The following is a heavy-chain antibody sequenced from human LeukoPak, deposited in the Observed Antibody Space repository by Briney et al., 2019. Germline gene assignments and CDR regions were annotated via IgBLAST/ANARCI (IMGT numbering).Heavy chain of an antibody. V-gene: IGHV1-2*02. CDR1: GYTFTGYY. D-gene: IGHD4-17*01. J-gene: IGHJ4*02. Sequence: ASVTVSCKASGYTFTGYYMHWVRQAPGQGLEWMGWINANSGGTNYARKFQGRVTMTRDTSISTAYMELSRLRSDDTAVYYCARAVTTDVLVSSHGFDYWGQGTLVTVSS. CDR3: ARAVTTDVLVSSHGFDY. CDR2: INANSGGT.